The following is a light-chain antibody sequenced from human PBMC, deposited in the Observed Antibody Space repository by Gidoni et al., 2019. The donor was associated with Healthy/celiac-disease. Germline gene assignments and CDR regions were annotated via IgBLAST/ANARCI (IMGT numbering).Light chain of an antibody. CDR2: AAS. Sequence: IQFTQSPSFLSASGGDRVTITCRASQGRSSYLAWYQQKPGKAPKRLIYAASNLQSGVPSRFSGSGSGTEFTLTISSLQPEEFATYYCQQLNSYLFTFGTGTKVDIK. CDR3: QQLNSYLFT. V-gene: IGKV1-9*01. CDR1: QGRSSY. J-gene: IGKJ3*01.